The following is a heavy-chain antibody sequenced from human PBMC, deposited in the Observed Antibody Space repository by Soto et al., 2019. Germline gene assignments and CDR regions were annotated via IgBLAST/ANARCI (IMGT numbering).Heavy chain of an antibody. J-gene: IGHJ4*02. CDR1: GGSISSSSYY. D-gene: IGHD1-1*01. CDR3: ARWEERVGMPSGY. V-gene: IGHV4-39*01. Sequence: SETLSLTCTVSGGSISSSSYYWGWIRQPPGKGLEWIGSIYYSGSTYYNPSLKSRVTISVDTSKNQFSLMLSSVTVADSAVFYFARWEERVGMPSGYWGQGTLVTVSS. CDR2: IYYSGST.